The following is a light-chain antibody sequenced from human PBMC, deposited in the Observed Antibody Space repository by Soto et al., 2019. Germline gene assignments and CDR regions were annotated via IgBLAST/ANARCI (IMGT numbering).Light chain of an antibody. V-gene: IGKV1-5*01. J-gene: IGKJ1*01. CDR1: HSISRY. CDR2: VAS. Sequence: DIQMTQSPSSLSASVGDRVTITCRASHSISRYLNWYQQKPGKAPKLLIYVASSLQSGVPSRFSGSGSGTEFTLIISSLQPDDFATYYCQHYNSYSEAFGQGTKVDIK. CDR3: QHYNSYSEA.